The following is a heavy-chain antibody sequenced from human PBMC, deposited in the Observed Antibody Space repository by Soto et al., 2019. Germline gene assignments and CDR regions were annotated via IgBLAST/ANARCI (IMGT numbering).Heavy chain of an antibody. Sequence: SETLSVTCPVSGGSISSYDWGWIRQPPGKGLEWIGYIYYSGSTNYNPSLKSRVTISVDTSKNQFSLKLSSVTAADTAVYYCARRYGGNFDYWGQGTLVTVSS. CDR1: GGSISSYD. V-gene: IGHV4-59*01. D-gene: IGHD3-16*01. CDR2: IYYSGST. J-gene: IGHJ4*02. CDR3: ARRYGGNFDY.